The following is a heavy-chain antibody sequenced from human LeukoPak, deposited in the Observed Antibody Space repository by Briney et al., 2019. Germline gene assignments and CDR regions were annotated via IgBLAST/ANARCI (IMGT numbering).Heavy chain of an antibody. J-gene: IGHJ3*02. Sequence: PGRSLRLSCAASGFTFSSYGMHWVRQAPGKGLEWVAVIWYDGRNKFYADSLKGRFTTSRDNSKNTLYLQMNSLRAEDTAVYYCARVNRGDAFDIWGQGTLVTVSS. CDR1: GFTFSSYG. V-gene: IGHV3-33*01. CDR3: ARVNRGDAFDI. CDR2: IWYDGRNK. D-gene: IGHD3-16*02.